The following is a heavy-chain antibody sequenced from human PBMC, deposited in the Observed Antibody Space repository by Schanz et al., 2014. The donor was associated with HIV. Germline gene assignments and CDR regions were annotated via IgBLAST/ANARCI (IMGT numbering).Heavy chain of an antibody. V-gene: IGHV3-30-3*01. Sequence: QVQLVESGGGLVKPGGSLRLSCTASGFTFSSYAIHWVRQAPGKGLEWGAIISYDGSIKKYADSVKGRFTISRDNSKNTLYLQMNSLRAEDTAVFYCATDFSSSWFFDNWGQGTLVTVSS. D-gene: IGHD6-13*01. J-gene: IGHJ4*02. CDR3: ATDFSSSWFFDN. CDR1: GFTFSSYA. CDR2: ISYDGSIK.